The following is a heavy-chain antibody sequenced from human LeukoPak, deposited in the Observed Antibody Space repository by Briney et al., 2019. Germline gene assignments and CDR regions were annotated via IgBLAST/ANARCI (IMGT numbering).Heavy chain of an antibody. CDR2: IRGKANNYAT. Sequence: GGSLRLSCAASGFTFSGSAMLWVRQASGKGLEWVGRIRGKANNYATAYAASVKGRFTISRDDSKDTAYLQMNSLKTEDTAVYYCTRPSYSSGRDYWGQGTLVTVSS. CDR1: GFTFSGSA. V-gene: IGHV3-73*01. CDR3: TRPSYSSGRDY. D-gene: IGHD6-19*01. J-gene: IGHJ4*02.